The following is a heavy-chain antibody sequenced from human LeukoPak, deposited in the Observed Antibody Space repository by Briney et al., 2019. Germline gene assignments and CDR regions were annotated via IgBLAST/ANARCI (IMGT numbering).Heavy chain of an antibody. V-gene: IGHV3-7*01. J-gene: IGHJ4*02. Sequence: AGGSLRLSCAASGFTLSSYWMSWVRQAPGKGLEWVANIRQDGSEKYHVDSVKGRFTISRDNAKNSLYLQMNSLRAEDTAVYYCARVPKRGSFWDYWGQGTLVTVSS. CDR1: GFTLSSYW. CDR3: ARVPKRGSFWDY. D-gene: IGHD1-26*01. CDR2: IRQDGSEK.